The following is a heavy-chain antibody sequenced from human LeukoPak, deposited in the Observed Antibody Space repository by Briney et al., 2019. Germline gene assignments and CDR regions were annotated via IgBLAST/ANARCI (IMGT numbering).Heavy chain of an antibody. CDR2: IKGDGSST. V-gene: IGHV3-74*03. CDR1: GFTFSNYW. Sequence: GGSLRLSCTASGFTFSNYWMHWVRHAPGKGLVRVSRIKGDGSSTMYADSVKGRFTISRDSAKNTLYLQMKSLRAEDTAVYYCAKSDWFDPWGQGTLVTVSS. CDR3: AKSDWFDP. J-gene: IGHJ5*02.